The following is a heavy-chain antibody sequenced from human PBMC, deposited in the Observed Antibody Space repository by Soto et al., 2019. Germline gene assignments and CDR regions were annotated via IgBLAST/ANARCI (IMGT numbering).Heavy chain of an antibody. Sequence: PGGSLRLSWAASGFTFSSYWMSWVRQAPGKGLEWVANIKQDGSEKYYVDSVKGRFTISRDNAKNSLYLQMNSLRAEDTAVYYCAYNTAMADDAFDIWGQGTMVTVSS. CDR1: GFTFSSYW. CDR3: AYNTAMADDAFDI. J-gene: IGHJ3*02. V-gene: IGHV3-7*01. D-gene: IGHD5-18*01. CDR2: IKQDGSEK.